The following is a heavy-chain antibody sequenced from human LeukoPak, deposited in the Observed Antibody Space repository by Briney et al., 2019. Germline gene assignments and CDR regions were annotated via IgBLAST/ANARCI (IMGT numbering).Heavy chain of an antibody. V-gene: IGHV3-23*01. CDR3: ARSAVGTSCCTAVDY. CDR2: TSTSGDRT. Sequence: GGSLRLSCAASGFTFSTYAMTWVRQAPGKGLEWVSGTSTSGDRTYYADSVKGRFTISRDNSKNTLYLQMNSLRAEDTAEYYCARSAVGTSCCTAVDYWGQGTLVTVSS. D-gene: IGHD1-26*01. CDR1: GFTFSTYA. J-gene: IGHJ4*02.